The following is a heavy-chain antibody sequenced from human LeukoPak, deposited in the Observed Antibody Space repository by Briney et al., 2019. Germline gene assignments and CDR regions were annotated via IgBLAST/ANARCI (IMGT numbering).Heavy chain of an antibody. J-gene: IGHJ6*02. V-gene: IGHV3-33*01. Sequence: PGGSLRLSCAASGFIFSSYGMHWVRQAPGKGLEWVAVIWFGGSIKYYADSVKGRFTFSRDNSKNTLSLQMNSLRADDTAVYYCARDPAAASRGFGMDVWGQGTTVTVSS. D-gene: IGHD2-15*01. CDR3: ARDPAAASRGFGMDV. CDR2: IWFGGSIK. CDR1: GFIFSSYG.